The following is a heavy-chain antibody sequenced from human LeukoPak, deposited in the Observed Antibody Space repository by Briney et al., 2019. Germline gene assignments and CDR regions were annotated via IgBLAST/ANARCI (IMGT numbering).Heavy chain of an antibody. D-gene: IGHD3-3*01. CDR3: ARDLGRPRVRFLEWIQSMDV. CDR1: GGSMSSYY. Sequence: PSETLSLTCTVSGGSMSSYYWSWIRQPPGKGLEWIGYIYYSGSTNYNPSLKSRVTISVDRSKNQFSLKLSSVTAADTAVYYCARDLGRPRVRFLEWIQSMDVWGKGTTVTVSS. J-gene: IGHJ6*03. V-gene: IGHV4-59*12. CDR2: IYYSGST.